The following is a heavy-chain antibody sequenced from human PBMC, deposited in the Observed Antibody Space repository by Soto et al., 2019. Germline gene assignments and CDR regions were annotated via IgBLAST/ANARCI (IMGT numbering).Heavy chain of an antibody. V-gene: IGHV4-61*03. CDR3: AREWGLLPYYVMNV. CDR2: ISYTGRT. D-gene: IGHD7-27*01. J-gene: IGHJ6*02. Sequence: SETLSLTCIVSGDSVTSGSYYWTWLRQPPGKGLEWIGYISYTGRTEYNPSLQSRVTISVDTSKNDFSLNLSSVTAADTAVYFCAREWGLLPYYVMNVWGHGTEVTVSS. CDR1: GDSVTSGSYY.